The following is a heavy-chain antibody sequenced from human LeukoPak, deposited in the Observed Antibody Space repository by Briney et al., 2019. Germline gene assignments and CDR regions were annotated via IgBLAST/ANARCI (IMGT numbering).Heavy chain of an antibody. V-gene: IGHV4-61*01. CDR2: IYYSGST. CDR3: ARETSQKGAHYMDV. CDR1: GDSISTSNSY. Sequence: PSETLSLTCTVSGDSISTSNSYWSWIRQPPGKGLEWIGYIYYSGSTNYNPSLKSRVTISVDTSKNQFSLKLSSVTAADTAVYYCARETSQKGAHYMDVWGKGTTVTISS. J-gene: IGHJ6*03. D-gene: IGHD3-16*01.